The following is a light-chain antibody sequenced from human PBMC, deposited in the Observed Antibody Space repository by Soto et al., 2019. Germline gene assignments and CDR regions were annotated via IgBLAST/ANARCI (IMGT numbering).Light chain of an antibody. CDR2: AAS. V-gene: IGKV1-39*01. J-gene: IGKJ5*01. CDR1: QSISSY. Sequence: DIQMTQSPSSLSASVGDRVTITCRASQSISSYLNWYQQKPGKAPKLLIYAASSLQSGVPSRFSGSGSGTDFTLNISSLQPEDFATYYCQHSYSTPPTFGQGTRLESK. CDR3: QHSYSTPPT.